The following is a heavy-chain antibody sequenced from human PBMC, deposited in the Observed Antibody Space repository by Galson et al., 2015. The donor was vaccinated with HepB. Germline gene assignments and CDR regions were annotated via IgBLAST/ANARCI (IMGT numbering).Heavy chain of an antibody. D-gene: IGHD6-13*01. CDR2: ISWDGGST. CDR1: GFTFDDYG. CDR3: AKDTNGAGTGYFVY. J-gene: IGHJ4*02. V-gene: IGHV3-43D*03. Sequence: SLRLSCAASGFTFDDYGMHGVRQAPGKGLEWVSLISWDGGSTYYADSVKGRFTISRDNIKNSLYQQMNSLRAEDTALYYCAKDTNGAGTGYFVYWGQGTLVTVSS.